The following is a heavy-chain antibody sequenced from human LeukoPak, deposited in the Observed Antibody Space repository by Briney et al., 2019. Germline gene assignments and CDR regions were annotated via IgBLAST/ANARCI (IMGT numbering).Heavy chain of an antibody. V-gene: IGHV4-4*02. D-gene: IGHD5/OR15-5a*01. CDR3: CCISRSSPDY. J-gene: IGHJ4*02. CDR2: IDHSGST. Sequence: PSGTLSLTCAVSGGSISSSNWRSWVRQPPGKGLEWIGEIDHSGSTNYNPSLKSRATISVDKSKNQFSLQLSSVTAADTAVYYCCCISRSSPDYWGQGTRVTVSS. CDR1: GGSISSSNW.